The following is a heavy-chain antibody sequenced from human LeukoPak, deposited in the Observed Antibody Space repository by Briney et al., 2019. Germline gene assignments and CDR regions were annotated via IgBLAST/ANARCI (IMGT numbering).Heavy chain of an antibody. D-gene: IGHD3-16*01. CDR2: IYSGGST. J-gene: IGHJ4*02. CDR3: ARDPQADGGVD. Sequence: GGSLRLSCAPSGFTFSGYPISWVRQAPGKGLEWVSVIYSGGSTYYADSVKGRFAISRDNSKNTLYLQMNSLRAEDTAVYYCARDPQADGGVDWGQGTLVTVSS. CDR1: GFTFSGYP. V-gene: IGHV3-53*01.